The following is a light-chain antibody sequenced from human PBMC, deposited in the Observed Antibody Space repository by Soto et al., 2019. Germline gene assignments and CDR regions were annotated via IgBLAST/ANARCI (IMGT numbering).Light chain of an antibody. V-gene: IGLV7-46*01. Sequence: QAVVTQEPSLTVSPGGTVTLTCGSSTGAVTSGHYPYWFQQKPGQAPRTLIYDTSNKHSWTPARFSGSLLGGKAALTLSGAQPEDGAEYYCLLSYSGAQWVFGGGTKRTVL. CDR3: LLSYSGAQWV. J-gene: IGLJ3*02. CDR2: DTS. CDR1: TGAVTSGHY.